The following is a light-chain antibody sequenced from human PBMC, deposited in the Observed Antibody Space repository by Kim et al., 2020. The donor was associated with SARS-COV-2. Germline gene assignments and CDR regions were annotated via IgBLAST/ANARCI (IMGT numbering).Light chain of an antibody. CDR1: QGISTN. V-gene: IGKV1-27*01. J-gene: IGKJ1*01. CDR3: QKYNGAPWT. Sequence: ASVGDRVNITSRASQGISTNVAWYQQKPGKVPNLLIYDASALQSGVPSRFSGSGSGTDFTLTISSLQPEDVATYYCQKYNGAPWTFGQGTKVEIK. CDR2: DAS.